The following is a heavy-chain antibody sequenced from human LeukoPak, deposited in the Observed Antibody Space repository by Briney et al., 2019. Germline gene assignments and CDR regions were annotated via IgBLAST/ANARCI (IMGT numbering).Heavy chain of an antibody. CDR1: GGTFSSYA. J-gene: IGHJ4*02. Sequence: SVKVSCKASGGTFSSYAISWVRQPPGQGLEWMGGIIPIFGTANYAQKFQGRVTITADESTSTAYMELSSLRSEDTAVYYCARAPGRGYSYGKYYFDYWGQGTLVTVSS. CDR2: IIPIFGTA. D-gene: IGHD5-18*01. CDR3: ARAPGRGYSYGKYYFDY. V-gene: IGHV1-69*13.